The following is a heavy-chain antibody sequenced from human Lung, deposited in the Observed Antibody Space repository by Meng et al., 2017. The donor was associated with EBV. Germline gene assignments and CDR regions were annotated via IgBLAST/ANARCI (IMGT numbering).Heavy chain of an antibody. CDR1: GGSFSGYY. D-gene: IGHD6-19*01. Sequence: QVQLQPWGAGLLKPSEPLSRTCAVYGGSFSGYYWSWIRQPPGKGLEWIGEINHSGSTNYNPSLKSQVTISVDTSKNQFSLKLSSVTAADTAVYYCARSYSSGWYTLFDYWGQGTLVTVSS. CDR2: INHSGST. V-gene: IGHV4-34*01. CDR3: ARSYSSGWYTLFDY. J-gene: IGHJ4*02.